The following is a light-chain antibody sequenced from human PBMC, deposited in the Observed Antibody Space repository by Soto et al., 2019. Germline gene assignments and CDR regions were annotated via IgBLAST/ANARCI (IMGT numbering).Light chain of an antibody. CDR1: QSVSSY. CDR2: DAS. J-gene: IGKJ5*01. V-gene: IGKV3-11*01. CDR3: QQRSSWWTT. Sequence: EIVVTQSPATLSLSPGERATLSCRASQSVSSYLAWYQQKPGQAPRLLIYDASNRATGIPARFSGGGAGTAFSLTIISIEAEEVSVDYCQQRSSWWTTFGQGTRLEIK.